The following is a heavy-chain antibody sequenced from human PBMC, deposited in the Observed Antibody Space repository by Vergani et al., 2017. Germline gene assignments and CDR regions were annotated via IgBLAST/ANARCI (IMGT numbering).Heavy chain of an antibody. CDR2: IYYSGTP. Sequence: QVQLQESGPGLVKPSETLSLPCTVSGGSIRNYYWSWIRQPPGKGLEWIGYIYYSGTPNYNPSLKSRVTISVDTSKNQFSLKLGSVTAADTAVYYCARSSPQDGSGGSCYSLSLMSWVDPWGQGTLVTVSS. D-gene: IGHD2-15*01. V-gene: IGHV4-59*01. CDR3: ARSSPQDGSGGSCYSLSLMSWVDP. J-gene: IGHJ5*02. CDR1: GGSIRNYY.